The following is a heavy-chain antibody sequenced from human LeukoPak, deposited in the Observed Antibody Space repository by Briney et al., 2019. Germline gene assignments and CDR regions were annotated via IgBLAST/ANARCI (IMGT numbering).Heavy chain of an antibody. V-gene: IGHV4-34*01. Sequence: PSETLSLTCAVYGGSFSGYYWSWIRQPPGKGLEWIGEINHSGSTNYNPSLKSRVTISVDTSKNQFSLKLSSVTAADTAVYYCASIDSSTGVDYWGQRTLVTVSS. CDR3: ASIDSSTGVDY. CDR1: GGSFSGYY. J-gene: IGHJ4*02. D-gene: IGHD6-6*01. CDR2: INHSGST.